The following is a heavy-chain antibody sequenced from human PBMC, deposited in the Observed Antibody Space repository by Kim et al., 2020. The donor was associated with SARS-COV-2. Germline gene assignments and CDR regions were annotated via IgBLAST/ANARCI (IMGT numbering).Heavy chain of an antibody. D-gene: IGHD2-15*01. V-gene: IGHV3-49*04. Sequence: GGSLRLSCTASGFTFGDYSMSWVRQAPGKGLEWVSFIRIKAYGETTEYAASVKGRFSISRDDSKSIAYLQMNSLKTEDTAMYYCTRGSDGSSRDFDYWGRGTLVTV. CDR1: GFTFGDYS. J-gene: IGHJ4*03. CDR3: TRGSDGSSRDFDY. CDR2: IRIKAYGETT.